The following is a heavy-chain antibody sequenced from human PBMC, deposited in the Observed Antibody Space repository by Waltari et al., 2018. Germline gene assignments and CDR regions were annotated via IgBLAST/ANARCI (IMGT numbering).Heavy chain of an antibody. D-gene: IGHD1-20*01. J-gene: IGHJ5*02. Sequence: QVQLVQSVAEVTKPGSSVKVSCKASGGTFSRYPISWVRHAPGQGLEWMGGIIPIFGTANYAQKCQGRVTITADESTSTAYMELSSLRSEDTAVYYCARVQRYNWKIDNWFDPWGQGTLVTVSS. V-gene: IGHV1-69*12. CDR2: IIPIFGTA. CDR3: ARVQRYNWKIDNWFDP. CDR1: GGTFSRYP.